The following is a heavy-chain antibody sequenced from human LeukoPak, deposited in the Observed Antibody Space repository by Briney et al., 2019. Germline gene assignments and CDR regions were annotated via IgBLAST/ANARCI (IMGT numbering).Heavy chain of an antibody. V-gene: IGHV1-2*02. D-gene: IGHD6-25*01. CDR1: GYTFTGYY. CDR3: ARDLTLQTAPAIVYYFDY. J-gene: IGHJ4*02. CDR2: INPNSGDR. Sequence: ASVKVSCKASGYTFTGYYMHWVRRAPGQGLEWMGWINPNSGDRNYAQKFQGRVTMTRDTPISTAYMELSGLRSDDTAVYYCARDLTLQTAPAIVYYFDYWGQGTLVAVSS.